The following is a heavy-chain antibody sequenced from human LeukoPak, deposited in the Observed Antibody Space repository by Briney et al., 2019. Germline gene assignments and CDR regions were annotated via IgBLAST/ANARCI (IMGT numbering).Heavy chain of an antibody. J-gene: IGHJ6*02. CDR2: ISYDGSNK. CDR1: GFTFSSYA. D-gene: IGHD4-17*01. CDR3: AKDVTVTHYYYYYGMDV. Sequence: PGGSLRLSCAASGFTFSSYAMHWVRQAPGKGLEWVAVISYDGSNKYYADSVKGRFTISRDNSKNTPYLQMNSLRAEDTAVYYCAKDVTVTHYYYYYGMDVWGQGTTVTVSS. V-gene: IGHV3-30-3*01.